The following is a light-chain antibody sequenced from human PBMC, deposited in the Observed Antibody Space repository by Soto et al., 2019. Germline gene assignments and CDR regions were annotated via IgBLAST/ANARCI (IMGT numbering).Light chain of an antibody. CDR3: CSYTTSSTRV. V-gene: IGLV2-14*01. J-gene: IGLJ1*01. CDR1: SSDVGFYNY. CDR2: EVT. Sequence: SVLTQPASVSGSPGQSIAISCTGSSSDVGFYNYVSWYQQHPGKVPKLIIYEVTNRPSGVSNRFSGSKSGNTASLTISGLQAEDEADYYCCSYTTSSTRVFGSGTKLTVL.